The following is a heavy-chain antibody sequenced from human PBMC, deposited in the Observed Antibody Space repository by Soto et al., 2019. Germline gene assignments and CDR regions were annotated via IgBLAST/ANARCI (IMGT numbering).Heavy chain of an antibody. V-gene: IGHV3-15*07. Sequence: PGGSLRLSCAASGFTFSNAWMNWVRQAPGKGLEWVGRIKSKTDGGTTDYAAPVKGRFTISRDDSKNTLYLQMNSLKTEDTAVYYCTTQYMYSSSWYYVGYYYGMDVWGQGTTVTVSS. CDR2: IKSKTDGGTT. J-gene: IGHJ6*02. CDR3: TTQYMYSSSWYYVGYYYGMDV. D-gene: IGHD6-13*01. CDR1: GFTFSNAW.